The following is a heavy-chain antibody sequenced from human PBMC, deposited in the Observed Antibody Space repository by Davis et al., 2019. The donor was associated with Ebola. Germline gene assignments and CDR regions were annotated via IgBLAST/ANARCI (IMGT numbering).Heavy chain of an antibody. CDR3: ARRRTPTTGTTFDY. CDR1: GGSFSGYY. Sequence: PSETLSLTFAVYGGSFSGYYWSWIRQPPGKGLEWIGEINHSGSTNYNPSLKSRVTISVDTSKNQFSLKLSSVTAADTAVYYCARRRTPTTGTTFDYWGQGTLVTVSS. V-gene: IGHV4-34*01. CDR2: INHSGST. D-gene: IGHD1-1*01. J-gene: IGHJ4*02.